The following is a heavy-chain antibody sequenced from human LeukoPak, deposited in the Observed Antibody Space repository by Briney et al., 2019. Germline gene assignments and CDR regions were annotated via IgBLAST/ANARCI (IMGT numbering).Heavy chain of an antibody. J-gene: IGHJ3*02. Sequence: GGSLRLSCTASGLFFSTSGMHWVRQAPGKGLEWVAFIKRDETERWILDSVKGRFTIPRDNSKNTLYLEMNTLRTEDTAVYYCVRDVLFAVGDTFDIWGQGTMVTVS. CDR2: IKRDETER. CDR1: GLFFSTSG. CDR3: VRDVLFAVGDTFDI. V-gene: IGHV3-30*19. D-gene: IGHD3-10*02.